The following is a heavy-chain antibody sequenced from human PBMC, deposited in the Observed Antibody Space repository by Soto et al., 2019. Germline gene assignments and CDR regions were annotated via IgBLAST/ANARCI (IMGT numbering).Heavy chain of an antibody. CDR1: GYTFTGYH. Sequence: ASVKVSCKASGYTFTGYHIHWVRQAPGQGLEWVGWINPNSGGTNYAQKFQGWVTMTRDTSISTAYMELSRLRSDDTAVYYCARALTRRDGYKAFGYWGQGTLVTVSS. CDR3: ARALTRRDGYKAFGY. V-gene: IGHV1-2*04. D-gene: IGHD5-12*01. J-gene: IGHJ4*02. CDR2: INPNSGGT.